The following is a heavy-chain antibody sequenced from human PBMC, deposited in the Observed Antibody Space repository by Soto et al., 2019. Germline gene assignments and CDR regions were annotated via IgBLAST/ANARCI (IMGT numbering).Heavy chain of an antibody. J-gene: IGHJ5*02. CDR2: IYYSGST. D-gene: IGHD6-13*01. CDR3: ARDVAAATGGGLFDP. Sequence: TLSLTGTVSGGSICSGGYYWSWILQHPGKGLEWIGYIYYSGSTYYNPSLKSRVTISVDTSKNQFSLKLSSVTAADTAVYYCARDVAAATGGGLFDPWGQGTLVTVSS. V-gene: IGHV4-31*03. CDR1: GGSICSGGYY.